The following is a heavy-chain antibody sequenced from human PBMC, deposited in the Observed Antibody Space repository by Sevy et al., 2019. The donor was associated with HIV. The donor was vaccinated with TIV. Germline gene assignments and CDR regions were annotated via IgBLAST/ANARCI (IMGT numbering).Heavy chain of an antibody. J-gene: IGHJ3*02. CDR3: ARRSYDSAHSHAFDI. V-gene: IGHV3-11*01. D-gene: IGHD3-22*01. CDR1: GFTFSDYY. CDR2: ISSSGSTI. Sequence: GGSLRLSYAASGFTFSDYYMSWIRQAPGKGLEWVSYISSSGSTIYYADSVKGRFTISRDNAKNSLYLQMNSLRAEDTAVYYCARRSYDSAHSHAFDIWGQGTMVTVSS.